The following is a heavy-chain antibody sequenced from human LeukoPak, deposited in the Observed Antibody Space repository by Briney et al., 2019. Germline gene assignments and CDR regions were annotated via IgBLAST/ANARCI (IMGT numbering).Heavy chain of an antibody. J-gene: IGHJ5*02. CDR1: GGSFSGYY. D-gene: IGHD6-13*01. V-gene: IGHV4-34*01. CDR3: ARRWGQQLPPYWFDP. Sequence: PSETLSLTCAVYGGSFSGYYRSWIRQPPGKGLEWIGEINHSGSTNYNPSLKSRVTISVDTSKNQFSLKLSSVTAADTAVYYCARRWGQQLPPYWFDPWGQGTLVTVSS. CDR2: INHSGST.